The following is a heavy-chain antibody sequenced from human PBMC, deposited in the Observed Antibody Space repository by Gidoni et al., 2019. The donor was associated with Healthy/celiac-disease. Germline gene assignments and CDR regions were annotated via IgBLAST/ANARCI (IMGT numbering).Heavy chain of an antibody. V-gene: IGHV4-34*01. J-gene: IGHJ4*02. CDR1: GGSFSGYY. D-gene: IGHD3-22*01. CDR3: ARGFTMIDY. Sequence: QVQLQQWCAGLLKPSATLSLTCAVYGGSFSGYYWSWIRQPPGKGLEWIGEINHSGSTNYNPSLKSRVTISVDTSKNQFSLKLSSVTAADTAVYYCARGFTMIDYWGQGTLVTVSS. CDR2: INHSGST.